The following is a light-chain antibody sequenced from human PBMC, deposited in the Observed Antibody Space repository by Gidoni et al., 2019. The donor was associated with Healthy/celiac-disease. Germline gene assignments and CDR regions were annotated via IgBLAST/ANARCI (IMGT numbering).Light chain of an antibody. CDR3: QQYGSSPLT. J-gene: IGKJ4*01. CDR2: GAS. CDR1: QSVSSGY. V-gene: IGKV3-20*01. Sequence: IVLTPSPGTLSLSPGERATLSCRASQSVSSGYLAWYQQKPGQAPRLLIYGASSRATGIPDRFSGSGSGTDFTLTISRLEPEDFAVYYCQQYGSSPLTFXGXTKVEIK.